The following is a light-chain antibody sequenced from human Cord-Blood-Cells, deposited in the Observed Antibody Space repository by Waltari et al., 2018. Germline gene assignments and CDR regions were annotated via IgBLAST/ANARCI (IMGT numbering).Light chain of an antibody. CDR2: KAS. V-gene: IGKV1-5*03. CDR1: QSISSW. Sequence: DIQMTQSPSTLSASVGDRVTITCRASQSISSWLSWYQQKPGKAPKLLIYKASSLESGVPSRFSGSGSGTEFTLTISSLQPDDFATYYCQQYNSYSLTFGGGTKVEIK. CDR3: QQYNSYSLT. J-gene: IGKJ4*01.